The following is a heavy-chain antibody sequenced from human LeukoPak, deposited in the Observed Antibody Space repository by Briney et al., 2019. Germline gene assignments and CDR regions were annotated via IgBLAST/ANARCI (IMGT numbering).Heavy chain of an antibody. J-gene: IGHJ4*02. CDR3: ARDREGYYGSGSYYMNLDY. CDR2: FNPNSGGT. V-gene: IGHV1-2*02. D-gene: IGHD3-10*01. Sequence: ASVKVSCKASGYTFTDYYMHWVRQAPGQGLEWMGWFNPNSGGTNYAQKFQGRVTMTGDTSMSTAYMELSRLKSDDTAVYYCARDREGYYGSGSYYMNLDYWGQGTLVTVSS. CDR1: GYTFTDYY.